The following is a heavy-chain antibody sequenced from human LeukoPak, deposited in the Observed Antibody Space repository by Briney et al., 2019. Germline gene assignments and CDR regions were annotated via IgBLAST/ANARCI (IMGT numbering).Heavy chain of an antibody. D-gene: IGHD3-10*01. Sequence: PGGSLRLSCAASGFTFSNYAMHWARQAPGKGLEWVAFISHDRSNNCHADSVKGRFTLSRDNSKNTLYLQMNSLTDEDTAVYYCARDLSGSYMSDYWGQGTLVTVSS. V-gene: IGHV3-30-3*01. CDR2: ISHDRSNN. J-gene: IGHJ4*02. CDR1: GFTFSNYA. CDR3: ARDLSGSYMSDY.